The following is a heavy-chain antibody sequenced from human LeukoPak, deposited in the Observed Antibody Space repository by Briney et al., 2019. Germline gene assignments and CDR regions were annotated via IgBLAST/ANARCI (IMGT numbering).Heavy chain of an antibody. CDR2: ISYAGSNK. CDR3: ARRYCSSTNCHAPFDY. CDR1: GFTFSSYA. D-gene: IGHD2-2*01. Sequence: GGSLRLSCAASGFTFSSYAMHWVRQAPGKGLEWVAVISYAGSNKYYADSVKGRFTISRDNSKNTLYLQMHSLRPEDTAVYYCARRYCSSTNCHAPFDYWGQGTLVTVSS. V-gene: IGHV3-30-3*01. J-gene: IGHJ4*02.